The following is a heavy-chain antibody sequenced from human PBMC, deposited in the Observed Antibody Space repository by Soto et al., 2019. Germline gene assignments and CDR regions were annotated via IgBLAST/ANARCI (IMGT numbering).Heavy chain of an antibody. D-gene: IGHD6-19*01. J-gene: IGHJ6*02. Sequence: EVQLVESGGGLVQPGGSLRLSCAASGFTFSSYSMNWVRQAPGKGLEWVSYISSSSSTIYYADSVKGRFTISRDNAKNSLYLQMNSLRDEDTAVYYCARRGIAVPPDYYYYGMDVWGQGTTVTVSS. V-gene: IGHV3-48*02. CDR3: ARRGIAVPPDYYYYGMDV. CDR2: ISSSSSTI. CDR1: GFTFSSYS.